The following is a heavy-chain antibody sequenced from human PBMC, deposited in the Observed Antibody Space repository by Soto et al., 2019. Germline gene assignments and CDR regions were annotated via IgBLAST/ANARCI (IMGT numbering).Heavy chain of an antibody. Sequence: SVKVSCKASGGTFSSYAISWVRQAPGQGLEWMGGIIPIFGTANYAQKFQGRVTITADESTSTAYMELSSLRSEDTAVYYCASLDSGSFAGYFDYWGQGTLVTAPQ. D-gene: IGHD1-26*01. CDR1: GGTFSSYA. CDR3: ASLDSGSFAGYFDY. J-gene: IGHJ4*02. V-gene: IGHV1-69*13. CDR2: IIPIFGTA.